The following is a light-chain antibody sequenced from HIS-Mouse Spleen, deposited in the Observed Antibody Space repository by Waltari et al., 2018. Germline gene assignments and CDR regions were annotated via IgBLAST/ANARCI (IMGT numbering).Light chain of an antibody. V-gene: IGKV3-15*01. CDR2: GAS. Sequence: EIVMTQSPATLSVSPGERATLSCRASQSDSSNLAWYQQKPGQAPRLLIYGASTRATGIPDRFSGSGSGTEFTLTISSMQSEDFAVYYCQQYNNWPPLTFGGGTK. J-gene: IGKJ4*01. CDR3: QQYNNWPPLT. CDR1: QSDSSN.